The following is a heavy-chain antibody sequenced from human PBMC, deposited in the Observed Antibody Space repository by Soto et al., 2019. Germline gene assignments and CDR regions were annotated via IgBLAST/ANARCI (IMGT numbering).Heavy chain of an antibody. D-gene: IGHD1-26*01. J-gene: IGHJ3*01. CDR2: INPANGNT. CDR1: GFTFSDTL. V-gene: IGHV1-3*01. Sequence: QVQLVQSGAELKKPGASVNISCQASGFTFSDTLINWVRQGPGQRLEWMGWINPANGNTSYSESFQGRVTISSLSSASTAYAALSDLTSEDTAVSYSAIDIVSVGPRANDAFYVWGPGTMITFSS. CDR3: AIDIVSVGPRANDAFYV.